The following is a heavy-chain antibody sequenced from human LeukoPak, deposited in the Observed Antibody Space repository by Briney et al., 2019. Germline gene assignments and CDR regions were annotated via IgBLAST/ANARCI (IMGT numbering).Heavy chain of an antibody. V-gene: IGHV4-61*02. CDR2: IYTSGST. D-gene: IGHD1-26*01. J-gene: IGHJ4*02. CDR1: GGSISSCSYY. Sequence: SETLSLTCTVSGGSISSCSYYWTWIRQPAGKGLEWIGRIYTSGSTNYNPSLKSRVTISVDTSKNQFSLKLSSVTAADTAVYYCARIRVLGAGDYWGQGTLVTVSS. CDR3: ARIRVLGAGDY.